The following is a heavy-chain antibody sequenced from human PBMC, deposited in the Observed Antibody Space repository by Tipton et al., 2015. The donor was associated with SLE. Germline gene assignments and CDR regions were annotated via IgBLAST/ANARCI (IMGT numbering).Heavy chain of an antibody. J-gene: IGHJ6*03. V-gene: IGHV4-61*01. CDR2: IYYSGAT. D-gene: IGHD6-25*01. CDR1: GYSISGSCY. CDR3: ARGALGSPYYMDV. Sequence: TLSLTCAVSGYSISGSCYWAWIRQPPGKELEWVGYIYYSGATHYNPSLKSRVTMSIDTSKNQFSLKLSSVTAADTAIYYCARGALGSPYYMDVWGQGTTVTVSS.